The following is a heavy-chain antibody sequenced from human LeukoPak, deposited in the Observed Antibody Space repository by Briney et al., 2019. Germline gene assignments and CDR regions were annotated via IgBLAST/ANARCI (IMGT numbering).Heavy chain of an antibody. CDR3: VRDFQQVAPSGTY. CDR1: ASTFSTYG. V-gene: IGHV3-33*01. Sequence: GMSLRLSCAASASTFSTYGMLGVRQAPGRGLEWVVVTWYDGSNKYYADSVKGPITITRDNSTNSLYLRMSSLRPADMSVYYCVRDFQQVAPSGTYWGQGTLVTVSS. J-gene: IGHJ4*02. CDR2: TWYDGSNK. D-gene: IGHD6-13*01.